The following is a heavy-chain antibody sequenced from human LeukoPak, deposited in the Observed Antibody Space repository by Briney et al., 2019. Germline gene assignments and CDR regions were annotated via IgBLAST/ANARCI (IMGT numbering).Heavy chain of an antibody. Sequence: GRSLRLSCAASGFTFSSYAMHWVRQAPGKGLEWVAVISYDGSNKYYADSVKGRFTISRDNSKNTLYLQMNSLRAEDTAVYYCAKEKSLDVNGFDYWGQGTLVTVSS. CDR1: GFTFSSYA. J-gene: IGHJ4*02. D-gene: IGHD3-16*01. CDR2: ISYDGSNK. V-gene: IGHV3-30-3*01. CDR3: AKEKSLDVNGFDY.